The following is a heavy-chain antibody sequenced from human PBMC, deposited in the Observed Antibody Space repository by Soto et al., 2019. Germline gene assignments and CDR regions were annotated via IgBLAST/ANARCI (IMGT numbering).Heavy chain of an antibody. CDR1: GGSISSSTYY. D-gene: IGHD6-13*01. CDR3: ASRDAAAGYYFDY. Sequence: PSETLSLTCTVSGGSISSSTYYWVWIRQPPGKGLEWIGEINHSGSTNYNPSLKSRVTISVVTSKNQFSLKLSSVTAADTAVYYCASRDAAAGYYFDYSRQGTLVTVSA. CDR2: INHSGST. V-gene: IGHV4-39*07. J-gene: IGHJ4*02.